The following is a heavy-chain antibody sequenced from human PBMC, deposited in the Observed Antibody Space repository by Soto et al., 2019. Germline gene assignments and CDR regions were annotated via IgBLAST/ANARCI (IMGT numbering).Heavy chain of an antibody. J-gene: IGHJ4*02. V-gene: IGHV4-59*08. CDR3: ARRYGYYFDY. Sequence: SETLSLTCTVSGGSISSYYWSWIRQPPGKGLEWIGYIYYSGSTNYNPSLKSRVTISVDTSKNQLSLKLSSVSFAFTAVYYCARRYGYYFDYWGQGTLVTVSS. CDR2: IYYSGST. CDR1: GGSISSYY. D-gene: IGHD4-17*01.